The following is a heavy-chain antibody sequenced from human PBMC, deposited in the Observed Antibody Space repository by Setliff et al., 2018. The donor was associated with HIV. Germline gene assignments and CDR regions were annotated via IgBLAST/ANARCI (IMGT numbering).Heavy chain of an antibody. CDR2: IYHSGKT. D-gene: IGHD3-22*01. Sequence: SETLSLTCSVSGGSISDNKYYWSWIRQPPGKGPEWTGSIYHSGKTYYNPSLKRRLTISVDTSKNEFSLKLTSVTAADTAVYYCASRVYYYDESAILREEGFVPWGQGTLVTVSS. CDR3: ASRVYYYDESAILREEGFVP. V-gene: IGHV4-39*01. CDR1: GGSISDNKYY. J-gene: IGHJ5*02.